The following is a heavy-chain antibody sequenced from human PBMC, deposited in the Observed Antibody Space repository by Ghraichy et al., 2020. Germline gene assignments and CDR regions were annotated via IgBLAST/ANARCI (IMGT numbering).Heavy chain of an antibody. Sequence: SETLSLTCTVSGGSISSSSYYWGWIRQPPGKGLEWIGSIYYSGSTYYNPSLKSRVTISVDTSKNQFSLKLSSVTAADPAVYYCARLDYSNYVRGLNWFDPWGQGTLVTVSS. D-gene: IGHD4-11*01. V-gene: IGHV4-39*01. CDR3: ARLDYSNYVRGLNWFDP. CDR2: IYYSGST. CDR1: GGSISSSSYY. J-gene: IGHJ5*02.